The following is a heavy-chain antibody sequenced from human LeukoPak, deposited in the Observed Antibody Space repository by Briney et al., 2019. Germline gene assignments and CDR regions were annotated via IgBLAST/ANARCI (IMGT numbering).Heavy chain of an antibody. J-gene: IGHJ4*02. CDR1: GFTFSSYA. Sequence: GGSLRLSCAASGFTFSSYAMHWVRQAPGKGLEYVSAISSNGGSTYYANSVKGRFTISRDNSKNTLYLQMVSLRAEDMAVYYCARGGGSHYSNFDYWGQGTLVTVSS. CDR2: ISSNGGST. CDR3: ARGGGSHYSNFDY. D-gene: IGHD2-21*01. V-gene: IGHV3-64*01.